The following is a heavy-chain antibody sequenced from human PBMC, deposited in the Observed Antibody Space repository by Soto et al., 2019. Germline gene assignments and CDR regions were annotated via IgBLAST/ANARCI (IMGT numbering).Heavy chain of an antibody. V-gene: IGHV3-15*01. J-gene: IGHJ4*02. CDR1: GFTFTSAW. D-gene: IGHD6-13*01. CDR3: TIDIASSGVGELDY. Sequence: ELHLVESGGGLVKPGGSLRLSCAASGFTFTSAWLTWVRQAPGKGLEWVARIKSKTSGETTDYAAPLKGRFTISRDDSKTTVYLQMTSLNTEDTAIYYCTIDIASSGVGELDYWGQGTLVTVSS. CDR2: IKSKTSGETT.